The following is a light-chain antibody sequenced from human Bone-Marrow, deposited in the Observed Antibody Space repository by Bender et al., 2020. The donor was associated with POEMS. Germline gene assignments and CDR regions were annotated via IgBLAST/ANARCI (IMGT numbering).Light chain of an antibody. V-gene: IGLV1-44*01. Sequence: QSVLTQPPSASATPGQGVSISCSRSASDRGTTPINWYQHLPGTAPKLIIYNSDQRPSGVSHRFSGSKSGNKASLTISGLLPEDEADYYCCSYSASTIIYVFGTGTRVSVL. CDR3: CSYSASTIIYV. CDR1: ASDRGTTP. J-gene: IGLJ1*01. CDR2: NSD.